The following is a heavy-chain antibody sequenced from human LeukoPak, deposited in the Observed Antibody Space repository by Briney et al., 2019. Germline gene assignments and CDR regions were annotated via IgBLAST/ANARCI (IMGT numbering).Heavy chain of an antibody. J-gene: IGHJ5*02. Sequence: GASVKVSCKASGYTFTSYGISWVRQAPGQGLEWMGWISAYNGNTNYAQKLQGRVTMTTDTSTSTAYMELRSLRSDDTAVYYCARVGYCSTTSCFPTRWFDPWGQGTLVTVSS. D-gene: IGHD2-2*01. CDR1: GYTFTSYG. CDR3: ARVGYCSTTSCFPTRWFDP. CDR2: ISAYNGNT. V-gene: IGHV1-18*01.